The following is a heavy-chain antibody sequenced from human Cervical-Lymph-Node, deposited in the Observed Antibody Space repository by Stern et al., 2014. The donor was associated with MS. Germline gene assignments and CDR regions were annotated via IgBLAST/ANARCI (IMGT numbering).Heavy chain of an antibody. D-gene: IGHD1-26*01. CDR1: GFTFDDYA. CDR2: ISWNSGTI. Sequence: VQLVQSGGGLVQPGRSLTVSCAASGFTFDDYAMHWVRQAPAKGLEWVSGISWNSGTIDYADSVKGRFTVSRDNAKNSLYLQMNSLRIEDTASYYCAKISDNAFDIWGQGTMVTVSS. CDR3: AKISDNAFDI. V-gene: IGHV3-9*01. J-gene: IGHJ3*02.